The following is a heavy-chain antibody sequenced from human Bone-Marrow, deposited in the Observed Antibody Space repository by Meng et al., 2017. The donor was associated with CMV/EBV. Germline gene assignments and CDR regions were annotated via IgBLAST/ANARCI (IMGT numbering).Heavy chain of an antibody. CDR2: IIPILGIA. J-gene: IGHJ6*02. D-gene: IGHD6-13*01. CDR3: ARDLLYGSIAAAGTYYYYGMDV. Sequence: SVKVSCKGSGGTFSSYAISWVRQAPGQGLEWMGGIIPILGIANYAQKFQGRVTITADKSTSTAYMELSSLRSEDTAVYYCARDLLYGSIAAAGTYYYYGMDVWGQGTTVTVSS. CDR1: GGTFSSYA. V-gene: IGHV1-69*10.